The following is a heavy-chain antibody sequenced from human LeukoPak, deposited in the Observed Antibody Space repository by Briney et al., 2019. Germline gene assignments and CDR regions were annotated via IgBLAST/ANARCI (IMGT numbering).Heavy chain of an antibody. J-gene: IGHJ6*03. D-gene: IGHD3-3*01. CDR1: GYTFTGYY. Sequence: ASVKVSCKASGYTFTGYYMHWVRQTPGQGLEWMGWINPNSGGTNYAQKFQGRVTMTRDTSISTAYMELSRLRSDDTAVYYCARESPRRSDYSYYYYMDVWGKGTTVTVSS. CDR3: ARESPRRSDYSYYYYMDV. V-gene: IGHV1-2*02. CDR2: INPNSGGT.